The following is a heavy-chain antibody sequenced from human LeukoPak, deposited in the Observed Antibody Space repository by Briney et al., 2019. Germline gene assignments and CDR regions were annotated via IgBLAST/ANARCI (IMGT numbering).Heavy chain of an antibody. Sequence: GGSLRLSRAASGFTVSTNYMTWVRQAPGKGLEWVSVIYKAGDPYNADSVKGRFSISRDNRKNMLYLQMNSLRAEDTAVYYCAKDSLTAPRYFDYWGQGTLVTVSS. V-gene: IGHV3-53*01. CDR3: AKDSLTAPRYFDY. CDR1: GFTVSTNY. CDR2: IYKAGDP. D-gene: IGHD3-16*02. J-gene: IGHJ4*02.